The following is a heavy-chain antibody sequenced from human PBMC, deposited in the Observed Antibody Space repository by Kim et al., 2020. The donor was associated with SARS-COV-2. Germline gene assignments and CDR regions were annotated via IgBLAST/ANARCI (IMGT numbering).Heavy chain of an antibody. CDR3: AREGSSSWYSGYYYGMDV. Sequence: SETLSLTCTVSGGSISSYYWSWIRQPPGKGLEWIGYIYYSGSTNYNPSLKSRVTISVDTSKNQFSLKLSSVTAADTAVYYCAREGSSSWYSGYYYGMDV. D-gene: IGHD6-13*01. V-gene: IGHV4-59*01. CDR1: GGSISSYY. CDR2: IYYSGST. J-gene: IGHJ6*01.